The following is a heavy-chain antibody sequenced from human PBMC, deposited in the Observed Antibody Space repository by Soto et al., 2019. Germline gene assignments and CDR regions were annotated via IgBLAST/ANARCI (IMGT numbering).Heavy chain of an antibody. CDR3: ARDLRPGSSGQYYFDY. J-gene: IGHJ4*02. CDR1: GGTFSSYA. CDR2: IIPIFGTA. D-gene: IGHD6-19*01. Sequence: QVQLVQSGAEVKKPGSSVKVSCKASGGTFSSYAISWVRQAPGQGLEWMGGIIPIFGTANYAQKFQGRVTSTADESTSTAYMELSSLRSEDTAVYYCARDLRPGSSGQYYFDYWGQGTLVTVSS. V-gene: IGHV1-69*01.